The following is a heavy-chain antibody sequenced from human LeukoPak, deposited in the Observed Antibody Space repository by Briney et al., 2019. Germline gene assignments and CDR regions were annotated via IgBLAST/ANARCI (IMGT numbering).Heavy chain of an antibody. J-gene: IGHJ5*02. V-gene: IGHV3-23*01. CDR3: AKDPYNWNYGSWFDP. Sequence: PAASLRPSCAASGFSFSSYAMSWVRQAPGKGMEWVSAISGSGASTYYANSVTGRFTISRDNSKNTLYLQMNSLRAEDTAVYDCAKDPYNWNYGSWFDPWGEGTLVTVSS. CDR1: GFSFSSYA. D-gene: IGHD1-7*01. CDR2: ISGSGAST.